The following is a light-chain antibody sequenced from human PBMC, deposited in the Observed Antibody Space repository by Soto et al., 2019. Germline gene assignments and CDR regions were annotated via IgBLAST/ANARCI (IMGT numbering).Light chain of an antibody. V-gene: IGLV2-14*01. J-gene: IGLJ2*01. CDR3: SSYTSTRTL. CDR2: EIN. CDR1: SSDIGANNY. Sequence: QSALTQPASVSGSPGQSITISCTGTSSDIGANNYVSWYQQHPGRAPKLMIFEINNRPSGVSDRFSGTKSDNTASLTISGLQNDDEGDYYCSSYTSTRTLFGGGTKLTVL.